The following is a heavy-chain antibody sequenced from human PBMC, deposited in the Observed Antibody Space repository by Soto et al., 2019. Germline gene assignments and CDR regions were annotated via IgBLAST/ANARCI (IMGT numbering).Heavy chain of an antibody. Sequence: QVQLVQSGAEVKKPGSSVKVSCKASGGTFSSYAISWVRQAPGQGLEWMGGIIPIFGTANYAQKFQGRVTITADESTSTAYMGLSSLRSEDTAVYYCARPYSSSSLYYYCGMDVWGQGTTVTVSS. CDR3: ARPYSSSSLYYYCGMDV. D-gene: IGHD6-6*01. CDR2: IIPIFGTA. V-gene: IGHV1-69*12. CDR1: GGTFSSYA. J-gene: IGHJ6*02.